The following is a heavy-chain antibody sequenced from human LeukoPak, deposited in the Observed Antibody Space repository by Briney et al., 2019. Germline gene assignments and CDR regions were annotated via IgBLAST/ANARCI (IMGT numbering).Heavy chain of an antibody. Sequence: GGSLRLSCAASGFTVSSNYMSWVRQAPGKGLEWVSAIYSGGSTYYADSVKGRFTISRDNSKNTPYLQMNSLRAEDTAVYYCASTYYYGSGSAPLYYYYGMDVWGQGTTVTVSS. CDR3: ASTYYYGSGSAPLYYYYGMDV. V-gene: IGHV3-53*01. CDR1: GFTVSSNY. CDR2: IYSGGST. J-gene: IGHJ6*02. D-gene: IGHD3-10*01.